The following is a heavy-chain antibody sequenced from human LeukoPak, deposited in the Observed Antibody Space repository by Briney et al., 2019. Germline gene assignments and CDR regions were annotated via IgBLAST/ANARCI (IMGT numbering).Heavy chain of an antibody. J-gene: IGHJ3*02. V-gene: IGHV3-21*01. CDR3: ARDLTTFVAFVI. D-gene: IGHD4/OR15-4a*01. CDR2: ISSSSRYI. CDR1: GFTFSSYS. Sequence: PEGSLRLSCAASGFTFSSYSINWVRQAPGKGLEWVSSISSSSRYIFYADSVKDRFTISRDNAKNSLYLQMSSLRAEDTAVYYCARDLTTFVAFVIWGQGTMVTVSS.